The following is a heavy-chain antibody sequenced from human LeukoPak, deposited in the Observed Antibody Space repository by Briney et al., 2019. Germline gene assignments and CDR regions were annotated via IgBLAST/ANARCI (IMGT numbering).Heavy chain of an antibody. J-gene: IGHJ3*02. Sequence: ASVKVSCKGSGYTLTELSMHWVRQAPGKGLEWMGGFDPEDGETIYAQKFQGRVTMTEDTSTDTAYMELSSLRSEDTAVYYCATGGRVAGAFDIWGQGTMVTVSS. CDR1: GYTLTELS. D-gene: IGHD6-19*01. CDR2: FDPEDGET. V-gene: IGHV1-24*01. CDR3: ATGGRVAGAFDI.